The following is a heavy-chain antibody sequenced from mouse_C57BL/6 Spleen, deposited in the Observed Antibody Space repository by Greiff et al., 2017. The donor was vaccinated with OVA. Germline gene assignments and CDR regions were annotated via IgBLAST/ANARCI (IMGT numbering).Heavy chain of an antibody. CDR3: AREGVNWYFDV. Sequence: QVQLQQPGAELVKPGASVKLSCKASGYTFTSYWMHWVKQRPGRGLEWIGRIAPNSGGTKYNEKFKSKATLTVDKPSSTAYMQLSSLTSEDSAVYYCAREGVNWYFDVWGTGTTVTVSS. CDR2: IAPNSGGT. V-gene: IGHV1-72*01. J-gene: IGHJ1*03. CDR1: GYTFTSYW.